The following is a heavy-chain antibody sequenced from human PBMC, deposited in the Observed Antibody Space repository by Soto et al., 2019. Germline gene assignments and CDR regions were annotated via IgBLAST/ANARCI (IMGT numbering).Heavy chain of an antibody. CDR2: INHSGTT. V-gene: IGHV4-34*01. CDR1: GGSLSPYF. J-gene: IGHJ6*02. D-gene: IGHD6-6*01. CDR3: ARAVSNRPDGSYYYAMDV. Sequence: SETLSLTCAFYGGSLSPYFWSLVRQSPEKGLEWIGEINHSGTTTYSPSLESRVAISVDTSKSQFSLRLSSVSAADTGVYYCARAVSNRPDGSYYYAMDVWGQGTTVTVSS.